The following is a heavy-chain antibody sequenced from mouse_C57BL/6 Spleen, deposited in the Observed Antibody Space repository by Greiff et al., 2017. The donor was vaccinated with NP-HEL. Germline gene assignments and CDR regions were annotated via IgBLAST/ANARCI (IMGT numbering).Heavy chain of an antibody. CDR3: ASPYYGSSYGWYFDV. Sequence: EVQVVESGGGLVKPGGSLKLSCAASGFTFSDYGMHWVRQAPEKGLEWVAYISSGSSTIYYADTVKGRFTISRDNAKNTLFLQMTSLRSEDTAMYDCASPYYGSSYGWYFDVWGTGTTVTVSS. V-gene: IGHV5-17*01. CDR2: ISSGSSTI. D-gene: IGHD1-1*01. CDR1: GFTFSDYG. J-gene: IGHJ1*03.